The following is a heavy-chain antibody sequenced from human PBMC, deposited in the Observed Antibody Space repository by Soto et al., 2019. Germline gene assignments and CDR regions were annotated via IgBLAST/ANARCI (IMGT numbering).Heavy chain of an antibody. V-gene: IGHV4-4*02. CDR1: GGSISSSNW. J-gene: IGHJ5*02. Sequence: SETLSLTCAVSGGSISSSNWWSWVRQPPGKGLEWIGEIYHSGSTNYNPSLKSRVTISVDKSKNQFSLKLSSVTAADTAVYYCAIVVPAAIRGNWFDPWGQGTLVTVSS. D-gene: IGHD2-2*01. CDR3: AIVVPAAIRGNWFDP. CDR2: IYHSGST.